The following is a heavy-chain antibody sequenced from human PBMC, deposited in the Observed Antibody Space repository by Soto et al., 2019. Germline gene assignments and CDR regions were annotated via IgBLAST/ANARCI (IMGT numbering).Heavy chain of an antibody. CDR1: GGTFSSYA. CDR2: ISPIFGTA. V-gene: IGHV1-69*01. D-gene: IGHD3-22*01. Sequence: QVQLVQSGAEVKKPGSSVKVSCKASGGTFSSYAISWVRQAPGQGLEWMGGISPIFGTANYAQKFQGRVTITADESTSTAYMELSSLRSEDTAVYYCAGRDDSSGYYRLYYFDYWGQGTLVTVSS. CDR3: AGRDDSSGYYRLYYFDY. J-gene: IGHJ4*02.